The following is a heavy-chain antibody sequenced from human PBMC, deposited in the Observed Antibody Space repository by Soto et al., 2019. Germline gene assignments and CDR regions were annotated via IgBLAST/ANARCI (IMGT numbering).Heavy chain of an antibody. CDR2: IKSKTDGGTT. V-gene: IGHV3-15*01. CDR3: TTDYYYDSSGYYLDAFDI. J-gene: IGHJ3*02. D-gene: IGHD3-22*01. Sequence: VGSLRLSCAASGFTFSNAWMSWVRQAPGKGLEWVGRIKSKTDGGTTDYAAPVKGRFTISRDDSKNTLYLQMNSLKTEDTAVYYCTTDYYYDSSGYYLDAFDIWGQGTMVTVSS. CDR1: GFTFSNAW.